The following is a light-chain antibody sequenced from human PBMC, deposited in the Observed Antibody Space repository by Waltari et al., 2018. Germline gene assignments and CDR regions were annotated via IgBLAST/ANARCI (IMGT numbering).Light chain of an antibody. J-gene: IGLJ1*01. CDR3: QAWDSSRGYV. V-gene: IGLV3-1*01. CDR1: NLDNKY. Sequence: SYEVPQPPSVSVSPGQTASITCSGDNLDNKYVYWYQQKAGQSPALVIYQDSKRPSGIPERFSGSNSGNTATLTISGTQALDEADYYCQAWDSSRGYVFGTGTKVTVL. CDR2: QDS.